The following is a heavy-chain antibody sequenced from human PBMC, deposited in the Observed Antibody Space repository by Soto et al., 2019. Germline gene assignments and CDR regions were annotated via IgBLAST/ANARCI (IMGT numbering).Heavy chain of an antibody. J-gene: IGHJ4*02. CDR1: GFTFSSYA. Sequence: GGSLRLSCAASGFTFSSYAMSWVRQAPGKGLEWVSAISGSGGSTYYADSVKGRFTISRDNSKNTLYLQMNSLRAEDTAVYYCAKIPSIHYDFWSGSPFDYWGQGTLVTVSS. D-gene: IGHD3-3*01. V-gene: IGHV3-23*01. CDR3: AKIPSIHYDFWSGSPFDY. CDR2: ISGSGGST.